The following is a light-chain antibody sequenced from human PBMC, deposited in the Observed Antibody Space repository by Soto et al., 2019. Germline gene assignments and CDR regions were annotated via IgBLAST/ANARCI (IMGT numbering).Light chain of an antibody. CDR3: QQYDSYSRT. J-gene: IGKJ1*01. CDR2: DAS. V-gene: IGKV1-5*01. Sequence: DIQMTQSPSTLSPSVGDRVTITCRASQSISTWLAWYQHQPGRAPRLLICDASSLESGVPSRFSGSGSGTEFTLTISGLQPDDFGTYYCQQYDSYSRTFGQGTKVEIK. CDR1: QSISTW.